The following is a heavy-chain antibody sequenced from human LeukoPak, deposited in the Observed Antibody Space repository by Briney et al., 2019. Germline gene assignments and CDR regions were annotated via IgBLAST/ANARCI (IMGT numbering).Heavy chain of an antibody. CDR2: IIPDGSAK. V-gene: IGHV3-7*01. Sequence: GGSLRLSCAASGFTFSNCWMSWVRQAPGKGLEWVASIIPDGSAKFYVDSVKGRFTISRDNAKSSLYLQVNSLRVEDTAVYYCADVDASLWGRGTLVTVSS. CDR3: ADVDASL. D-gene: IGHD2-15*01. CDR1: GFTFSNCW. J-gene: IGHJ4*02.